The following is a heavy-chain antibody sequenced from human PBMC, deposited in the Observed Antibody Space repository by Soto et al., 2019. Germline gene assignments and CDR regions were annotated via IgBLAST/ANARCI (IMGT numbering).Heavy chain of an antibody. D-gene: IGHD4-4*01. CDR1: GYTFTSYY. CDR3: AREMRITTPLSYGMDV. V-gene: IGHV1-46*01. Sequence: ASVKVSCKASGYTFTSYYMHWVRQAPGQGLEWMGIINPSGGSTSYAQKFQGRVTMTRDTSTSTVYMELSSLRSEDTAVYYCAREMRITTPLSYGMDVWGQGTKVTVSS. CDR2: INPSGGST. J-gene: IGHJ6*02.